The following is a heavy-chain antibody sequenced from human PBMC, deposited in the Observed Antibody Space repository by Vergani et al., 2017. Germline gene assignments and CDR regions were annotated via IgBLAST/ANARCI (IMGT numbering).Heavy chain of an antibody. CDR1: GASIRSSNYY. CDR2: IYYSGST. Sequence: QLQLQESGPGLVKPSATLSLTCSVSGASIRSSNYYWGWIRQPPGKGLEWIASIYYSGSTYYNPSLKSRVTISVDTSKNKFSLKLRSVTSADTAVYFCARHSTLEWVVKLWWIDPWGQGILVTVSS. CDR3: ARHSTLEWVVKLWWIDP. V-gene: IGHV4-39*01. D-gene: IGHD3-3*01. J-gene: IGHJ5*02.